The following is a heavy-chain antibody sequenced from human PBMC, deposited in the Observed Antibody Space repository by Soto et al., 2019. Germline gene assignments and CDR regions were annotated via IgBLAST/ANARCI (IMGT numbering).Heavy chain of an antibody. Sequence: EVQLLESGGGLVQRGGSLRLSCAVSGFTFNNHVMNWVRQAPGKGLEWVSGISGSGDSTYYADSVKGRFTISRDNSKNTLYVQMNSLRAEDTAVYYCAARRGWSTVVKAQYFQHWGQGTLVTVSS. D-gene: IGHD2-15*01. V-gene: IGHV3-23*01. CDR2: ISGSGDST. J-gene: IGHJ1*01. CDR3: AARRGWSTVVKAQYFQH. CDR1: GFTFNNHV.